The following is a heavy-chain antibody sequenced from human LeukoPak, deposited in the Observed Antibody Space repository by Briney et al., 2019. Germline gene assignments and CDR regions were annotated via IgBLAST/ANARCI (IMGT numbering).Heavy chain of an antibody. CDR2: IIPIFGTA. Sequence: ASVKVSCKASGGTFSSYAISWVRQAPGQGLEWMGGIIPIFGTANYAQKFQGRVTITADESTSTAYMELSSLRSEDTAVYYCARDGIPYSGSFTKGAFDIWGQGTMVTVSS. D-gene: IGHD1-26*01. J-gene: IGHJ3*02. CDR1: GGTFSSYA. V-gene: IGHV1-69*13. CDR3: ARDGIPYSGSFTKGAFDI.